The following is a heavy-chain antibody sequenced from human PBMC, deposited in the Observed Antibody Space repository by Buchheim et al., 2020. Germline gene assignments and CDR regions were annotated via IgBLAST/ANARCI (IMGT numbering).Heavy chain of an antibody. D-gene: IGHD3-22*01. CDR1: GFTFSNAW. Sequence: EVQLVESGGGLVKPGGSLRLSCAASGFTFSNAWMSWVRQAPGKGLEWVGRMKSKTEGGTTDYAAPVKGSFTIARDDSKNTLYLQMNSLKTEDTAVYYCTTGSHYDSSGYLRDYWGQGTL. CDR3: TTGSHYDSSGYLRDY. CDR2: MKSKTEGGTT. J-gene: IGHJ4*02. V-gene: IGHV3-15*01.